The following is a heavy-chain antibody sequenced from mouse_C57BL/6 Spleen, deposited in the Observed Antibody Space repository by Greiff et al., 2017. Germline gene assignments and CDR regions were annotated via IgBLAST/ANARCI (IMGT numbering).Heavy chain of an antibody. Sequence: EVQGVESGGDLVKPGGSLKLSCAASGFTFSSYGMSWVRQTPDKRLEWVATISSGGSYTYYPDSVKGRFTISRDNAKNTLYLQMSSLKSEDTAMNYCARMGREGDFDYWGQGTTLTVSS. CDR1: GFTFSSYG. V-gene: IGHV5-6*01. CDR2: ISSGGSYT. D-gene: IGHD4-1*01. CDR3: ARMGREGDFDY. J-gene: IGHJ2*01.